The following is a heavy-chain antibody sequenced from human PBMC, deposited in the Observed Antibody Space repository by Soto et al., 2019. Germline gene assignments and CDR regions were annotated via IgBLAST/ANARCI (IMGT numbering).Heavy chain of an antibody. CDR3: ARHPYSGSYYGWFDS. CDR1: GYNFTRFW. D-gene: IGHD1-26*01. J-gene: IGHJ5*01. Sequence: LNLSLKFSGYNFTRFWIGCVPHMPGKGLEWMVIIYPGDSETRYSPSFQGQVTISADKSTNTAYLQWNRLKASDTAMYYCARHPYSGSYYGWFDSWGQGTLVTVSS. CDR2: IYPGDSET. V-gene: IGHV5-51*01.